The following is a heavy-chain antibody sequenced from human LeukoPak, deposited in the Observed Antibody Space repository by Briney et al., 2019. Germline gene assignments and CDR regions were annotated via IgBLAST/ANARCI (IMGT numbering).Heavy chain of an antibody. V-gene: IGHV4-30-4*08. CDR1: GGSISSGDYY. Sequence: PSQTLSLTCTVSGGSISSGDYYWSWIRQPPGKGLEWIGYIYYSGSTHYNPSLKSRVTISVDTSKNQFSLKLSSVTAADTAVYYCAREPTRSGYSYGYSWGQGTLVTVSS. D-gene: IGHD5-18*01. CDR2: IYYSGST. J-gene: IGHJ4*02. CDR3: AREPTRSGYSYGYS.